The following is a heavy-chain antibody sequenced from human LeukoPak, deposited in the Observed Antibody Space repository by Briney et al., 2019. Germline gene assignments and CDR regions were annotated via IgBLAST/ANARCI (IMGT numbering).Heavy chain of an antibody. Sequence: GGSLRLSCAASGFTFSNYAMSWVRQAPGKGLEWVSTISGSGSSTYYADSVKGRFTISRDNSNNALYLQMNSLRADDTAVYYYAKVSTPGFCSGGTCYFAYWGQGTLVTVSS. V-gene: IGHV3-23*01. CDR3: AKVSTPGFCSGGTCYFAY. D-gene: IGHD2-15*01. CDR2: ISGSGSST. J-gene: IGHJ4*02. CDR1: GFTFSNYA.